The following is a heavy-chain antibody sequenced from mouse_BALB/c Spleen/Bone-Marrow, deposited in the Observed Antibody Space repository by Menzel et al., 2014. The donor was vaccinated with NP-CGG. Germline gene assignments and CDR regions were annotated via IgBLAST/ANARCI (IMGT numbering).Heavy chain of an antibody. Sequence: VQLQQTGADLVRPGLSVKVSCKASGYAFTNYLIEWVKQRPGQGLEWIGVINPGSGGTNYNEKFKGKATLTADKSSSTAYMQLSSLTSDHSAVYFCARWLTWTSAMDYWRQGTSVTVSS. CDR1: GYAFTNYL. D-gene: IGHD4-1*01. J-gene: IGHJ4*01. CDR3: ARWLTWTSAMDY. V-gene: IGHV1-54*01. CDR2: INPGSGGT.